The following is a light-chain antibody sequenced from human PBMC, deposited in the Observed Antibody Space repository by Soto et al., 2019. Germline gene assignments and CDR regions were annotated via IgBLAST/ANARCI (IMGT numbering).Light chain of an antibody. Sequence: EIVLTQSPGTLSLSLGERATLSCRASQSVSSNLAWYQQKPGQAPRLLIYDASNRATGIPARFSGSGSGTDFTLTISSLEPEDFAVYYCQQRGNWPLTFGPGTKVDIK. CDR1: QSVSSN. CDR3: QQRGNWPLT. CDR2: DAS. V-gene: IGKV3-11*01. J-gene: IGKJ3*01.